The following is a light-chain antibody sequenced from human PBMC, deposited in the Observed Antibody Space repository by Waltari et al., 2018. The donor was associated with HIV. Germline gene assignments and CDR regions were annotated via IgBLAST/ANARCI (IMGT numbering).Light chain of an antibody. Sequence: EVVLTQAPRTLSVYLGEGASLSCRASQDITNKLGWYQHQAGQAPRLLSYDASRRATHIPDRFSGCGSGTEFNLTSSLLVFEDVAVYVCQQYKYLPETFGQGTKVEIK. CDR2: DAS. CDR3: QQYKYLPET. V-gene: IGKV3D-15*03. J-gene: IGKJ1*01. CDR1: QDITNK.